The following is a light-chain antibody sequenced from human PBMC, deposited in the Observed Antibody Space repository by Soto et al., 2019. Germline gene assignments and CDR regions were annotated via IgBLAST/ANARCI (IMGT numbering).Light chain of an antibody. CDR3: SSYTTSSTYV. J-gene: IGLJ1*01. CDR2: DVD. V-gene: IGLV2-14*01. Sequence: QSALTQPASVSGSPGQSITISCTGTSSDVGGYGYVSWYQQHPGKAPKLMIYDVDNRPSGVSNRFSGSKSGNTASLTISGLQAEDEADYYCSSYTTSSTYVFGTGTKVTVL. CDR1: SSDVGGYGY.